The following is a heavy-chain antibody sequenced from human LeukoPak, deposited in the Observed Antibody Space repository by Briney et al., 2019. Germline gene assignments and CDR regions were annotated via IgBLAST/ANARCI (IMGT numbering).Heavy chain of an antibody. Sequence: PSGTLSLTCAVSGGSISSSNWWSWVRQPPGKGLEWIGEIYHSGSTNYNPSLKSRVTISVDKSKNQFSLKLSSVTAADTAVYYCARGSFVNYYDSSGYVDYWGQGTLVTVSS. CDR3: ARGSFVNYYDSSGYVDY. J-gene: IGHJ4*02. CDR1: GGSISSSNW. V-gene: IGHV4-4*02. D-gene: IGHD3-22*01. CDR2: IYHSGST.